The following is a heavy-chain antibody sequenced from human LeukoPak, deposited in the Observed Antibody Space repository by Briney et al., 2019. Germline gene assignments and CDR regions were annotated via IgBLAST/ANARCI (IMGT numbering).Heavy chain of an antibody. D-gene: IGHD6-13*01. CDR3: ASGSAAGTSDYYYGMDV. CDR2: INHSGST. J-gene: IGHJ6*02. V-gene: IGHV4-34*01. CDR1: GGSFSGYY. Sequence: PSETLSLTCAVYGGSFSGYYWSWIRQPPGKGLEWIGEINHSGSTNYNPSLKSRVTISVDTSKNQFSLKLSSVTAADTAVYYCASGSAAGTSDYYYGMDVWGRGTTVTVSS.